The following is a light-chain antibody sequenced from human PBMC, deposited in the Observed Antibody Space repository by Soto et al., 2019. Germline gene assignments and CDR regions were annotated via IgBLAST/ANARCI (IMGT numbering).Light chain of an antibody. CDR1: GSNIGAGYD. V-gene: IGLV1-40*01. Sequence: QSVLTQPPSVSGAPGQRVTISCTGSGSNIGAGYDVHWYQQLPGTAPKLLIYANSIRPSGVPGRFSGSKSGTSASLAITGLQAEDEADYYCQSYDSSLSGYVFGTGTKGTVL. CDR3: QSYDSSLSGYV. CDR2: ANS. J-gene: IGLJ1*01.